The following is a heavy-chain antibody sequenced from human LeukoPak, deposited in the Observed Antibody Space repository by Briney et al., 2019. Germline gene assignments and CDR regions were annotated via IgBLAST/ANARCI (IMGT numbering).Heavy chain of an antibody. CDR1: AFTFSSYS. J-gene: IGHJ2*01. CDR3: ARTSDTSGRLYWYFDL. Sequence: GGSLRLSCAASAFTFSSYSMNWVRQAPGKGLEWVSFISTSSSYIHYADSAKGRFTISRDNAKNSLYLQMNSLRAEDTAVYYCARTSDTSGRLYWYFDLWGRGTLVTVSS. CDR2: ISTSSSYI. D-gene: IGHD3-22*01. V-gene: IGHV3-21*01.